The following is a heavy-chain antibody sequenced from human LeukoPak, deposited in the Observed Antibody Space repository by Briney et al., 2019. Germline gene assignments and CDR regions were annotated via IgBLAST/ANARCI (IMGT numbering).Heavy chain of an antibody. CDR3: AMGYDSSGYFPF. CDR2: IWYDGSNK. D-gene: IGHD3-22*01. V-gene: IGHV3-33*01. J-gene: IGHJ4*02. Sequence: PGGSLRLSCAASGFTFSSYGMHWVRQAPGKGLEWVAVIWYDGSNKYYADSVKGRFTISRDNPKNTLYLQMSSLRAEDTVVYYCAMGYDSSGYFPFWGQGTLVTVSS. CDR1: GFTFSSYG.